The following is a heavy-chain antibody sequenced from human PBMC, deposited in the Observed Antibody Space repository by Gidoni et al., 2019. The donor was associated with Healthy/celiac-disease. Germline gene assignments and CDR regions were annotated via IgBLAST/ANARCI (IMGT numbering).Heavy chain of an antibody. D-gene: IGHD3-22*01. V-gene: IGHV3-23*01. CDR3: AKDKLGYYDSSGYYFDY. CDR2: SMGSGGST. J-gene: IGHJ4*02. Sequence: EVQLLESGGGLVQPGGSLRLSCAASGFTFSSYAMSWVRQAPGKGLGWCSASMGSGGSTSYADSVKGRFTSSRDNSKSTLYLQMNSLRAEDTTVYYCAKDKLGYYDSSGYYFDYWCQGTLVTVSS. CDR1: GFTFSSYA.